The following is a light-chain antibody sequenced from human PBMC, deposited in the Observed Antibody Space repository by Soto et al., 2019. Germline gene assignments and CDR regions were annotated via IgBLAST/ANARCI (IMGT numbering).Light chain of an antibody. J-gene: IGKJ3*01. CDR3: QQYNNWPLT. CDR1: PSVSSN. V-gene: IGKV3-15*01. CDR2: GAS. Sequence: EIVMTQSPAPLSVSAGERATLSCRATPSVSSNLAWYQQKPGQAPRLLIYGASTRATGIPSRFSGSGSGTEFTLTISSLQSEDFPVYYCQQYNNWPLTFGPGTKVDIK.